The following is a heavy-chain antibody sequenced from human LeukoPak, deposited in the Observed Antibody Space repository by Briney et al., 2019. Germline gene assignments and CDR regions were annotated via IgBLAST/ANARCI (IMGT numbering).Heavy chain of an antibody. D-gene: IGHD3-10*01. V-gene: IGHV3-53*01. CDR2: IYSGGST. CDR3: ARHISGKYYYYGMDV. J-gene: IGHJ6*02. Sequence: PGGSLSLSCAASGFTVSSNYMSWVRQAPGKGLEWVSVIYSGGSTYYADSVKGRFTISRDNSKNTLYLQMNSLRAEDTAMYYCARHISGKYYYYGMDVWGQGTTVTVSS. CDR1: GFTVSSNY.